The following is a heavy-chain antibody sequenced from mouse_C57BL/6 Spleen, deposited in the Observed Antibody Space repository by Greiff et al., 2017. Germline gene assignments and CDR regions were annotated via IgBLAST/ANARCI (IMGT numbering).Heavy chain of an antibody. V-gene: IGHV5-9-1*02. CDR3: TRDGNYYGSSLYYFDY. Sequence: EVKLVESGEGLVKPGGSLKLSCAASGFTFSSYAMSWVRQTPEKRLEWVAYISSGGDYIYYADTVKGRFTLSRDNARNTLYLQMRSLKSEDTAMYYCTRDGNYYGSSLYYFDYWGQGTTLTVSS. CDR1: GFTFSSYA. CDR2: ISSGGDYI. J-gene: IGHJ2*01. D-gene: IGHD1-1*01.